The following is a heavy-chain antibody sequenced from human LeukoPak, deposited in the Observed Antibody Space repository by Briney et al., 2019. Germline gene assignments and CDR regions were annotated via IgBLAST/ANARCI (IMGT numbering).Heavy chain of an antibody. V-gene: IGHV1-18*01. CDR3: ARYGSGSYYNGGPDY. CDR1: GYTFRNFA. J-gene: IGHJ4*02. D-gene: IGHD3-10*01. Sequence: ASVKVSCKASGYTFRNFAISWVRQAPGQGLEWMGWISAYNGNTNYAQRVQGRVTMTTDTSTSTAYMELRSLRTDDTAIYYCARYGSGSYYNGGPDYWGQGTLVTVSS. CDR2: ISAYNGNT.